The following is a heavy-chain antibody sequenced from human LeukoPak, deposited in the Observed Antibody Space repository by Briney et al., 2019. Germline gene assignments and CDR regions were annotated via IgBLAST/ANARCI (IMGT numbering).Heavy chain of an antibody. V-gene: IGHV3-11*04. CDR3: ARHATEAYSYSY. CDR2: IRGDGNTT. D-gene: IGHD5-18*01. J-gene: IGHJ4*02. CDR1: GFIFSNYY. Sequence: PAGSLRLSWAASGFIFSNYYMSWIRQAPGKGLEWVSYIRGDGNTTYYADSVKGRFTISRDHAKNSLFLQRGSLRAEATGVYYCARHATEAYSYSYWGQGTLVTVPS.